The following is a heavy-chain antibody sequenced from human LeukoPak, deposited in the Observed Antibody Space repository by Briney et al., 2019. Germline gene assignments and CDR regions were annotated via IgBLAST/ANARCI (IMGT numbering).Heavy chain of an antibody. J-gene: IGHJ5*02. V-gene: IGHV1-24*01. D-gene: IGHD3-10*02. CDR3: AGTVFGELGFDP. Sequence: ASVKVSCKVSGYTLTELSMHWVRQAPGKGLEWMGGFDPEDGDTIYAQKFQGRVTMTEDTSTDTAYMELSSLRSEDTAVYYCAGTVFGELGFDPWGQGTLVTVSS. CDR2: FDPEDGDT. CDR1: GYTLTELS.